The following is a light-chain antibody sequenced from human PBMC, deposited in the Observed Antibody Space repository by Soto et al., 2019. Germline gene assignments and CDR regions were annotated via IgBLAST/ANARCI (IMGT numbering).Light chain of an antibody. V-gene: IGKV3-15*01. CDR1: QSVSGN. CDR2: GAS. J-gene: IGKJ3*01. CDR3: QQYDRWPFA. Sequence: EIVMTQSPATLSVSPGERATLSCRASQSVSGNLAWYQQKPGQAPRLLIYGASTRCTGQPARFSGSGSGTEFSLPISSLQSEDFALYYCQQYDRWPFAFGPGTKVHIK.